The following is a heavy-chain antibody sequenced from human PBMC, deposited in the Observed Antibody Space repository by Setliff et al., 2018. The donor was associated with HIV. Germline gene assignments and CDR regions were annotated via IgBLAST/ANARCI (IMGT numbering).Heavy chain of an antibody. V-gene: IGHV4-39*07. CDR3: GGNGYYSIDY. Sequence: PSETLSLTCSVSGGSISSGSHYWGWIRQAPGKGLEWIGNIYYSGTTFYNPSLKSRVTISVDRSGNQFSLRLTSVTAADTAVYYCGGNGYYSIDYWGQGTLVTVSS. D-gene: IGHD3-22*01. CDR2: IYYSGTT. J-gene: IGHJ4*02. CDR1: GGSISSGSHY.